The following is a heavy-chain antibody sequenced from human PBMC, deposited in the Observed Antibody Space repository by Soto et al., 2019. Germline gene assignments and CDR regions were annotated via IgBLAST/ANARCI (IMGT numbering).Heavy chain of an antibody. CDR2: ISSSGSTI. V-gene: IGHV3-48*03. CDR1: GFTFSSYE. Sequence: GGSLRLSCAASGFTFSSYEMNWVRQAPGKGLEWVSYISSSGSTIYYADTVKGRFTISRDNAKNSLYLQMNSLRAEDTAVYYCARELMVRGVIGYYYYYGMDVWGQGTTVTVSS. CDR3: ARELMVRGVIGYYYYYGMDV. J-gene: IGHJ6*02. D-gene: IGHD3-10*01.